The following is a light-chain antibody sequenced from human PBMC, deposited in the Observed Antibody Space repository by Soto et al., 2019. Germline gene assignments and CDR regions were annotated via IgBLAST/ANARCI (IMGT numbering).Light chain of an antibody. CDR2: GNT. V-gene: IGLV1-40*01. Sequence: QSVLTQPPSVSGAPGQRVTISCSGSSSNIGAGYDVQWYQQLPGTAPKLLIFGNTNRPSGVPDRFSGSEAGTSASLAITGLQAEDEADYYCQSFDSSVRGYVFGPGTKVTVL. CDR1: SSNIGAGYD. CDR3: QSFDSSVRGYV. J-gene: IGLJ1*01.